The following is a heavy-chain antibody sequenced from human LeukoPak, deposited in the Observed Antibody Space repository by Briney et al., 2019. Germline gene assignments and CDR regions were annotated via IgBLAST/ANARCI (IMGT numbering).Heavy chain of an antibody. V-gene: IGHV3-30*04. CDR1: GFTFSSYA. J-gene: IGHJ4*02. Sequence: GGSLRLSCAASGFTFSSYAMHWVRQAPGKGLEWVALISYDGSDKYYADSVKGRFTISRDNSKNALYVQMNSLRAEDTAVYYCARGSYSSSWKTFDYWGQGTLVTVSS. CDR3: ARGSYSSSWKTFDY. CDR2: ISYDGSDK. D-gene: IGHD6-13*01.